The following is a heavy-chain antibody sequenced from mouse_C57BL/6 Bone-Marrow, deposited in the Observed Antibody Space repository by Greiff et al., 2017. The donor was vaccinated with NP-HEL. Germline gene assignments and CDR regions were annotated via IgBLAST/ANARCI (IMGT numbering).Heavy chain of an antibody. Sequence: EVQLQQSGTVLARPGASVKMSCKTSGYTFTSYWMHWVKQRPGQGLEWMGAIYPGNSDPSSNQQFKGKAKLTAVTSASTAYMELSSLTNEDSAVYYCTRSNYDGSSDDYWGKGTTLTVSS. CDR1: GYTFTSYW. CDR3: TRSNYDGSSDDY. D-gene: IGHD1-1*01. J-gene: IGHJ2*01. CDR2: IYPGNSDP. V-gene: IGHV1-5*01.